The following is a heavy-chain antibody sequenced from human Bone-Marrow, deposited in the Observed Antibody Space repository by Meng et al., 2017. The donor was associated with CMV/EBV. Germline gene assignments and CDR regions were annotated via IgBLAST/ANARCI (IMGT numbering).Heavy chain of an antibody. Sequence: SETLSLTCTVSGGSISSYYWSWIRQPPGKGLEWIGYIYYSGSTNYNPSLKSRVTISVDTSKNQFSLKLSSVTAADTAVYYCARGGYYYDSSANQGEFDYLGQGTLVT. D-gene: IGHD3-22*01. CDR1: GGSISSYY. CDR3: ARGGYYYDSSANQGEFDY. CDR2: IYYSGST. V-gene: IGHV4-59*01. J-gene: IGHJ4*02.